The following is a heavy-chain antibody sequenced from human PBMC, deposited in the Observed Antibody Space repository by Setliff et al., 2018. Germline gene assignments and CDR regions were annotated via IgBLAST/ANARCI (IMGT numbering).Heavy chain of an antibody. CDR3: ERLVRYCTRVTCQRSSDGDF. V-gene: IGHV1-18*01. CDR1: GYTFNHYG. CDR2: ISAHSGNT. J-gene: IGHJ4*02. Sequence: ASVKVSCKASGYTFNHYGITWVRLAPGQGLEWMGWISAHSGNTFYAPQFQGRLVMTTDTSTNTAYMELRNLTSDDTAMYFCERLVRYCTRVTCQRSSDGDFWGQGTPVTVS. D-gene: IGHD2-8*01.